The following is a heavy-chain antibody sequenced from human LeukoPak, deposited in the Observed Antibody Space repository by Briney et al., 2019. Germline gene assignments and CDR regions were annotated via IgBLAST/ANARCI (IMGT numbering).Heavy chain of an antibody. D-gene: IGHD1-1*01. Sequence: SETLSLTCTVSDGSISGYYWSWIRQPAGKGLEWIGRINTSGSTNYNPSLKSRVTMSVDTSKNQFSLKLSSVTAADTAVYYCARGLFRIGTPQEGWFDPWGQGTLVTVSS. CDR1: DGSISGYY. J-gene: IGHJ5*02. CDR3: ARGLFRIGTPQEGWFDP. CDR2: INTSGST. V-gene: IGHV4-4*07.